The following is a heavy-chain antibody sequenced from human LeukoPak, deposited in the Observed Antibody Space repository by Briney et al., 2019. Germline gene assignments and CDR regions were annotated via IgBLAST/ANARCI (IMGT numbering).Heavy chain of an antibody. CDR2: IYNTGVG. V-gene: IGHV4-39*02. CDR1: GDSISGSSYF. D-gene: IGHD3-16*01. Sequence: PSETLSLTCTVSGDSISGSSYFWGWIRQPPGKWLEWIGNIYNTGVGYQNPSLKSRVTISVDTSKDQFSLKLTSVTAADTALYYCAREGELSPWYFDLWGRGTLVTVSS. CDR3: AREGELSPWYFDL. J-gene: IGHJ2*01.